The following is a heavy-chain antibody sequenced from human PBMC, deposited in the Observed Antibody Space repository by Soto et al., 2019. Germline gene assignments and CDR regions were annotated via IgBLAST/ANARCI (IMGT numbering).Heavy chain of an antibody. Sequence: GASVKVSCKASGYTFTSYGISWVRQAPGQGLEWMGWISAYNGNTNYAQKLQGRVTMTTDTSTSTAYMELRSLRSEDTAVYYCARDVGRYCSGGSCYFGYWGQGTLVTVSS. CDR1: GYTFTSYG. CDR2: ISAYNGNT. V-gene: IGHV1-18*01. CDR3: ARDVGRYCSGGSCYFGY. D-gene: IGHD2-15*01. J-gene: IGHJ4*02.